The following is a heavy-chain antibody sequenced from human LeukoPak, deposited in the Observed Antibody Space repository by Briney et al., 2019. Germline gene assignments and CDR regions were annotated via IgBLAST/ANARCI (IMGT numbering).Heavy chain of an antibody. CDR3: ARDLGLESFDY. J-gene: IGHJ4*02. V-gene: IGHV3-23*01. Sequence: GGSLRLSCAASGFTFSSFAMNWVRQAPGKGLEWVSGIGGSGYSTYYADSVKGRFTISRDNSMNTLYLEMNSLRAEDTAVYYCARDLGLESFDYWGQGALVTVSS. CDR2: IGGSGYST. CDR1: GFTFSSFA. D-gene: IGHD3/OR15-3a*01.